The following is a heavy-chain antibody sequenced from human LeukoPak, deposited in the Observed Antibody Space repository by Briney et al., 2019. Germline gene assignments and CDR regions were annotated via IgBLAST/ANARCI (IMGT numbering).Heavy chain of an antibody. Sequence: GGSLRLSCAASGFTFSSYAMSWVRQAPGKGLEWVSGISGSGGSTYYADSVKGRFTISRDNSKNTLYLQMNSLRAEDTALYYCAKGRSGSYYGFDYWGQGTLVTVSS. CDR1: GFTFSSYA. CDR3: AKGRSGSYYGFDY. CDR2: ISGSGGST. J-gene: IGHJ4*02. D-gene: IGHD1-26*01. V-gene: IGHV3-23*01.